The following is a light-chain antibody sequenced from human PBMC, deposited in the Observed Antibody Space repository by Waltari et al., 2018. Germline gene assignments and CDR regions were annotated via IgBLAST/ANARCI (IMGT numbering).Light chain of an antibody. J-gene: IGLJ3*02. V-gene: IGLV6-57*03. CDR3: QSYDTINWV. CDR1: PGSTVTKY. Sequence: FLLTQPHSVSESPGQTVLISCTRTPGSTVTKYVQWYQQRPGSAPTLVIYEDNKRPSGVPDRFSASIDSSSNSASLSISGLRSEDEADYYCQSYDTINWVFGGGTRLTVL. CDR2: EDN.